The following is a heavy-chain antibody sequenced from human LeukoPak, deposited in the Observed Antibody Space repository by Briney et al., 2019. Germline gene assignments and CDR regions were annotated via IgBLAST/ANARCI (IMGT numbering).Heavy chain of an antibody. CDR1: GFTFSSYW. J-gene: IGHJ3*02. V-gene: IGHV3-74*01. D-gene: IGHD3-22*01. CDR3: ARESSGGYYSDVFDI. CDR2: INSDGSST. Sequence: GGSLRLSCAASGFTFSSYWMHWVRQAPGKGLVWVSRINSDGSSTSYADSVKGRFTISRDNAKNTLYLQMNSLRAEDTAFYYCARESSGGYYSDVFDIWGQGTMVTVSS.